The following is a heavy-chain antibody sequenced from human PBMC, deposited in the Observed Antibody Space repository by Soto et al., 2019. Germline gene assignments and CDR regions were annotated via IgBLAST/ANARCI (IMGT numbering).Heavy chain of an antibody. D-gene: IGHD6-19*01. CDR2: SRNKANSYTT. CDR1: GFTFSDHD. V-gene: IGHV3-72*01. Sequence: GGSLRLSCAASGFTFSDHDMDWVRQAPGKGLEWVGRSRNKANSYTTEYAASVKGRFTISRDASKNSLFLQMNSLKTEDTAVYYCARVPYSTGWYVDYWGQGTLVTVSS. J-gene: IGHJ4*02. CDR3: ARVPYSTGWYVDY.